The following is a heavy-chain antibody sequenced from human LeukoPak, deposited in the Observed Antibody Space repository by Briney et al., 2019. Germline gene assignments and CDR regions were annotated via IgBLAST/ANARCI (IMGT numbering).Heavy chain of an antibody. CDR3: ARDRGVELGYCSSTSCQRSTKNYFDY. Sequence: GGSLRLSCAASGFTFSSYAMHWVRQAPGKGLEWVAVISYDGSNKYYADSVKGRFTISRDNSKNTLYLQMNSLRAEDTAVYYCARDRGVELGYCSSTSCQRSTKNYFDYWGQGTLVTVSS. D-gene: IGHD2-2*01. CDR2: ISYDGSNK. CDR1: GFTFSSYA. V-gene: IGHV3-30-3*01. J-gene: IGHJ4*02.